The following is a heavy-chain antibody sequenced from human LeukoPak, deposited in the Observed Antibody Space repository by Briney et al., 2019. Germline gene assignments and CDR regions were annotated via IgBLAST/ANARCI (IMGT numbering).Heavy chain of an antibody. V-gene: IGHV3-9*01. Sequence: GGSLRLSCAASGFTFDDYAMHWVRQAPGKGLEWVSGISWNSGSIGYADSVKGRFTISRDNAKNSLHLQMNSLRAEDTALYYCAKSGSYSLYYFDYWGQGTLVTVSS. J-gene: IGHJ4*02. CDR3: AKSGSYSLYYFDY. CDR2: ISWNSGSI. D-gene: IGHD1-26*01. CDR1: GFTFDDYA.